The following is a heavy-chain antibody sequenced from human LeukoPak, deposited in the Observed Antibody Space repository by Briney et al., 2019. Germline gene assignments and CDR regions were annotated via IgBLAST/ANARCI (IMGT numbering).Heavy chain of an antibody. CDR2: TYYRSKWYN. J-gene: IGHJ3*02. CDR1: GASVSSNSAA. V-gene: IGHV6-1*01. CDR3: ASSGIIVGPRGDAFDI. D-gene: IGHD1-26*01. Sequence: SHTLSLTLAISGASVSSNSAAWNWIRQSPSRGLEWLGRTYYRSKWYNDYAVSVKSRITINPDTSKNQFSLQLNSVTAEDTAVYYCASSGIIVGPRGDAFDIWGQGTMVTVSS.